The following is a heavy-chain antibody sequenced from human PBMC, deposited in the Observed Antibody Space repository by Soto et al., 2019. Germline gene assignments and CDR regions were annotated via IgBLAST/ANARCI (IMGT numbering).Heavy chain of an antibody. V-gene: IGHV3-9*01. J-gene: IGHJ6*02. CDR2: ISWNSGSI. D-gene: IGHD3-10*01. CDR3: AKDKVDTGFGENYGMDV. CDR1: GFTFDDYA. Sequence: EVQLVESGGGLVQPGRSLRLSCAASGFTFDDYAMHWVRQAPGKGLEWVSGISWNSGSIGYADSVKGRFTISRDNAKNSLYLQMNNLKAEDTALYYCAKDKVDTGFGENYGMDVWGQGTTVTVSS.